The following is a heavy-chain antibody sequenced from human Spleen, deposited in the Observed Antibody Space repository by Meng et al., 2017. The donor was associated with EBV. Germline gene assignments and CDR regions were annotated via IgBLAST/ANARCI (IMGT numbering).Heavy chain of an antibody. V-gene: IGHV1-69*01. CDR3: SLGYKTYSNNKMAADY. J-gene: IGHJ4*02. D-gene: IGHD1-1*01. CDR1: GGTFSTYV. Sequence: QVRLVQSGAEARKPGSSLMVSCKASGGTFSTYVISWVRQAPGQGLEWMGGFIPVFGTTNYAQTFQGRLTITADESTSTAYMELSSLRSEDTATYYCSLGYKTYSNNKMAADYCGQGTLGTVSS. CDR2: FIPVFGTT.